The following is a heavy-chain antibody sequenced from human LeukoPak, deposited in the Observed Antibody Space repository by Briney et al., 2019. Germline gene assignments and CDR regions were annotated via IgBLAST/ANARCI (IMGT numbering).Heavy chain of an antibody. V-gene: IGHV4-34*01. Sequence: PSETLSLTCAVYGGSFSDYYWSWIRQPPGKGLELIGEINHSGSTNYNPSLKSRVTISVDTSKNQFSLKLSSVTAADTAVYYCAREYSWLARYFDLWGRGTLVTVSS. CDR2: INHSGST. CDR1: GGSFSDYY. D-gene: IGHD6-19*01. CDR3: AREYSWLARYFDL. J-gene: IGHJ2*01.